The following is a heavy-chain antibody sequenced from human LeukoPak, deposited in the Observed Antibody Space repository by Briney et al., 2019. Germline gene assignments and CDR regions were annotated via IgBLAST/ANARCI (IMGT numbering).Heavy chain of an antibody. Sequence: ASVKVSCKASGGTFTSYAISWVRQAPGQGLEWMGWIIPIFGTASYAQKFQGRVTITADESTSTAYMELSSLRSEDTAVYYCARGGGNSGWFDPWGQGTLVTVSS. CDR2: IIPIFGTA. J-gene: IGHJ5*02. CDR1: GGTFTSYA. D-gene: IGHD4-23*01. CDR3: ARGGGNSGWFDP. V-gene: IGHV1-69*13.